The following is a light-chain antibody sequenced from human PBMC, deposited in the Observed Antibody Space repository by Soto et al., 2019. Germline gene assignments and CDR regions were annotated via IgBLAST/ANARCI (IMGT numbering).Light chain of an antibody. CDR2: KSN. J-gene: IGLJ3*02. CDR1: SSNIGTNY. V-gene: IGLV1-47*01. CDR3: ASWDDSLSGVV. Sequence: QSVLIQPLSASGTPGQRVTISCSGSSSNIGTNYVYWYQQVAGTAPKLLIYKSNLPPSGVPDRFSGSKSGTSASLAISGLRSEDEADYYCASWDDSLSGVVFGGGTKVTVL.